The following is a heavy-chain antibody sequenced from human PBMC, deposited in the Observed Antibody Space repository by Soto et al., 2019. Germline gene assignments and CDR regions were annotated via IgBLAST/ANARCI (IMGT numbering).Heavy chain of an antibody. D-gene: IGHD2-21*02. CDR1: GYTFTSYV. CDR2: ISAYNGNT. J-gene: IGHJ6*02. CDR3: AKSNCGGDDYFQYGLDV. Sequence: GASVKVSCKASGYTFTSYVISRVRQAPGQGLEWMGWISAYNGNTNYAQKLQGRVTMTTDTSTSTAYMELRSLRSDDTAVYYCAKSNCGGDDYFQYGLDVWGQGTTVTVSS. V-gene: IGHV1-18*04.